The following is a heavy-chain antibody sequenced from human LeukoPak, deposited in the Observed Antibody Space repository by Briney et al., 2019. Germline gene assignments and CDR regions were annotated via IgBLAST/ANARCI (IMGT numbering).Heavy chain of an antibody. V-gene: IGHV1-8*01. CDR3: ARVTGSIDY. CDR2: INLNSGDT. CDR1: GYTFTSYD. D-gene: IGHD1-26*01. J-gene: IGHJ4*02. Sequence: GASVKVSCKASGYTFTSYDINWVRQATGQGLEWMGWINLNSGDTGYAQNSQGRLTMTRDTSINTAYMELSTLRSEDTAFYYCARVTGSIDYWGQGTLVTVSS.